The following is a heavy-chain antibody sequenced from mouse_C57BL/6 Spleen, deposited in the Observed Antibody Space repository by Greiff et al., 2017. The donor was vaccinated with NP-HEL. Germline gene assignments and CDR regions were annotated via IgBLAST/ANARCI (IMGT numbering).Heavy chain of an antibody. CDR3: AREGRITLMDY. CDR1: GFTFSDYY. V-gene: IGHV5-16*01. D-gene: IGHD1-1*01. Sequence: EVQVVESEGGLVQPGSSMKLSCTASGFTFSDYYMAWVRQVPEKGLEWVANINYDGSSTYYLDSLKSRFIISRDNAKNILYLQMSSLKSEDTATYYCAREGRITLMDYWGQGTSVTVSS. J-gene: IGHJ4*01. CDR2: INYDGSST.